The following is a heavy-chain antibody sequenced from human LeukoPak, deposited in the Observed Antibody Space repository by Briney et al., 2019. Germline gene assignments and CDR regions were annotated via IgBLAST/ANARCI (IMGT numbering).Heavy chain of an antibody. Sequence: SETLSLTCTVSGGSISSSSYYWGWIRQPPVKGLEWIGSIYYSGSTYYNPSLKSRVTISVDTSKNQFSLKLSSVTAADTAVYYCARGYCSGGSCSWPYYYYYYMDVWGKGTTVTISS. D-gene: IGHD2-15*01. J-gene: IGHJ6*03. CDR2: IYYSGST. V-gene: IGHV4-39*07. CDR3: ARGYCSGGSCSWPYYYYYYMDV. CDR1: GGSISSSSYY.